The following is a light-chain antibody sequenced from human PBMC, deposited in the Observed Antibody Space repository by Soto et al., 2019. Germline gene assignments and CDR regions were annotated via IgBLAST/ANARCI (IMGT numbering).Light chain of an antibody. CDR3: SSYTSFHTYC. Sequence: QYALTQPASVSGSPGQSITISCTGTSSDVGGYNYVSWYQQHPGKAPKLMIYEVSNWPSGVSRRFSGSKSGNTASLTISGLQADDEADYYCSSYTSFHTYCFGTGTKHTVL. V-gene: IGLV2-14*01. J-gene: IGLJ1*01. CDR1: SSDVGGYNY. CDR2: EVS.